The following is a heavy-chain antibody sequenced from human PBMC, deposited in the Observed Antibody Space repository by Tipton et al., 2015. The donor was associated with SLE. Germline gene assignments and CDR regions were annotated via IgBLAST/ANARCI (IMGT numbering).Heavy chain of an antibody. CDR2: IYYSGST. J-gene: IGHJ4*02. D-gene: IGHD3-3*01. CDR3: ARGNTIFGVGY. CDR1: GGSISSGGYY. V-gene: IGHV4-31*03. Sequence: TLSPTCTVSGGSISSGGYYWSWIRQHPGKGLEWIGYIYYSGSTYYNPSLKSRVTISVDTSKNQFSLKLSSVTAADTAVYYCARGNTIFGVGYWGQGTLVTVSS.